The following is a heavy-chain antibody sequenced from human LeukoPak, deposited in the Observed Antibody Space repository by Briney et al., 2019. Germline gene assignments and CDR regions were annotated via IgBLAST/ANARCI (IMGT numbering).Heavy chain of an antibody. J-gene: IGHJ4*02. V-gene: IGHV4-31*03. CDR1: GGSISSGGYY. CDR3: ARGPIYGDYVLDY. Sequence: PSQTLSLTCTVSGGSISSGGYYWSWLRQHPGKGLEWIGYIYYSGSTYYNPSLKSRVTISVDTSKNQFSLKLSSVTAADTAVYYCARGPIYGDYVLDYWGQGTLVTVSS. CDR2: IYYSGST. D-gene: IGHD4-17*01.